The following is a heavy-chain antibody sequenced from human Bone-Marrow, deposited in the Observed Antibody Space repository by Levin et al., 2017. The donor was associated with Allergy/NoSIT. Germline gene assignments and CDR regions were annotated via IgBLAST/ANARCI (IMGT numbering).Heavy chain of an antibody. CDR3: AKEISPRTEVAGNFDF. V-gene: IGHV3-43*01. D-gene: IGHD6-19*01. CDR1: GFTVDDYI. Sequence: GGSLRLSCAASGFTVDDYIIHWVRQAPGKGLEWVSLISWDGDKTFYADSVRGRFTISRDNSTNSVYLQMNSLRTEDTAFYYCAKEISPRTEVAGNFDFWGQGTLVTVSS. J-gene: IGHJ4*02. CDR2: ISWDGDKT.